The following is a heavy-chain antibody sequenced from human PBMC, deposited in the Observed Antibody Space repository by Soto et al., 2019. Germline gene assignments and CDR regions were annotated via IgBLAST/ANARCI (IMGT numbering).Heavy chain of an antibody. J-gene: IGHJ4*02. CDR3: AKGSSGSSYSASAY. CDR2: ISYDGSER. Sequence: QVQLVESGGGVVQPGTSLRLSCAASGFSFSSSGMHWVRQAPGKGLEWVAGISYDGSERYFADSVQGRFSISRDDSKNTLYLQMNSLRAEDKAVYYCAKGSSGSSYSASAYWDQGTLVTVSS. V-gene: IGHV3-30*18. D-gene: IGHD2-15*01. CDR1: GFSFSSSG.